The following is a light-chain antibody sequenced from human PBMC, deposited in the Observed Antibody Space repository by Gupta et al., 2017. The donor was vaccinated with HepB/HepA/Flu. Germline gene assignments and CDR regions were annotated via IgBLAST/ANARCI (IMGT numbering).Light chain of an antibody. CDR2: DVS. CDR1: SSDVVTYNY. V-gene: IGLV2-14*03. Sequence: SALTHPASVSGSPGQSIPISCTGTSSDVVTYNYVSWYQQHPDKAPKLLIYDVSYRPSGVSNRFSGSKSGNTASLTISGLQAEDEAGYYCSSYRTGNTLVIFGGGTKVTVL. CDR3: SSYRTGNTLVI. J-gene: IGLJ2*01.